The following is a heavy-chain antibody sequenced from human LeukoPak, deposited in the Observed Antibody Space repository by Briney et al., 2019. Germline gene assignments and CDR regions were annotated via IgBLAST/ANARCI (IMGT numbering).Heavy chain of an antibody. CDR2: SNAGNGNT. CDR1: GYTFTSYA. CDR3: ARGYCSSTSCWEFDY. D-gene: IGHD2-2*01. V-gene: IGHV1-3*02. Sequence: ASVKVSCKVSGYTFTSYAMHWVRQAPGQRLEWMGWSNAGNGNTKYSQEFQGRVTITRDTSASTAYMELSSLRSEDMAVYYCARGYCSSTSCWEFDYWGQGTLVTVSS. J-gene: IGHJ4*02.